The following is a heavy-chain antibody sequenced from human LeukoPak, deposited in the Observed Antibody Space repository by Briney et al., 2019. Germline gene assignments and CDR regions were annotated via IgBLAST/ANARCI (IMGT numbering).Heavy chain of an antibody. V-gene: IGHV4-39*07. CDR3: AAPALSSGWSKDYYYYMDV. CDR2: IYYSGST. CDR1: GGSISSSSYY. Sequence: PSETLSLTCTVSGGSISSSSYYWGWIRQPPGKGLEWIGSIYYSGSTYYNPSLKSRVTISVDTSKNQFSLKLSSVTAADTAVYYCAAPALSSGWSKDYYYYMDVWGKGTTVTVSS. J-gene: IGHJ6*03. D-gene: IGHD6-19*01.